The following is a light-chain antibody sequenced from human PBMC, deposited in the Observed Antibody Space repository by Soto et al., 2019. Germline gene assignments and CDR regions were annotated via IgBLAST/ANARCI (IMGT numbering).Light chain of an antibody. CDR3: QQSYNTPRT. CDR1: QSISSY. CDR2: GAS. V-gene: IGKV1-39*01. J-gene: IGKJ1*01. Sequence: DIQMTQSPSSLSASVGDRVTITCRASQSISSYLNWYQQKPGKAPNLLIYGASSLQSGVPSRFSGSGSGTDFTLTISSLQPEDFATYYCQQSYNTPRTFAQGTQGGYQ.